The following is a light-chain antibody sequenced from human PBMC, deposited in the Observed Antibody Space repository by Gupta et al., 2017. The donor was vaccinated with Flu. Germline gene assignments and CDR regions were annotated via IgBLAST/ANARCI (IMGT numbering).Light chain of an antibody. CDR3: RQCSHWPLT. Sequence: DVVMTQSPLSLPVTLGQPASISCRSSQSLVYSDGNTYLTWFQQRPGQSPRSLIYKVSNRDSGVPDRFSGSGSGTDFTLKISRVEAEDVGVYYCRQCSHWPLTFARGTKVEIK. CDR2: KVS. V-gene: IGKV2-30*01. CDR1: QSLVYSDGNTY. J-gene: IGKJ4*01.